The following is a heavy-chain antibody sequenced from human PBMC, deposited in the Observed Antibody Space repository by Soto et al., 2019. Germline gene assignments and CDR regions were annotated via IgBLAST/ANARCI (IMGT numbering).Heavy chain of an antibody. D-gene: IGHD3-3*01. J-gene: IGHJ4*02. CDR2: ISSSGRRT. CDR3: AKDRTTFGVINQYFFDS. V-gene: IGHV3-23*01. Sequence: EVQLLESGGTLVQLGGSLRLSCAASGFTFSNYAMSWVRQAPGKGLEWVSAISSSGRRTYYADSVRGRFTILRDNSKNGLYLTMRSLRAGDTAVYDCAKDRTTFGVINQYFFDSWGQGTLVAVSS. CDR1: GFTFSNYA.